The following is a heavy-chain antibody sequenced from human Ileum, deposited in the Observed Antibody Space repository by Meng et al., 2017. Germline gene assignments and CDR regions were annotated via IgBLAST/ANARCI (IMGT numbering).Heavy chain of an antibody. J-gene: IGHJ4*02. CDR3: ARDHWGSLDY. Sequence: QVQLQESGPGLVKPSETLSLICTVSGASVTTSHYQWGWIRQPPGKGLEWIGYASTNYNPSLKSRLTISLDTSKNQVSLKLTSVTAADTAVYYCARDHWGSLDYWGQGILVTASS. CDR1: GASVTTSHYQ. CDR2: AST. D-gene: IGHD7-27*01. V-gene: IGHV4-61*01.